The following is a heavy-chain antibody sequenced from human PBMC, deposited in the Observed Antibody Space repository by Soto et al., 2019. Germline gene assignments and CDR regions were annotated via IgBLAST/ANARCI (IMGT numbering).Heavy chain of an antibody. Sequence: TLSLTCTVSGDSMSSSNWWNWVRQPPGKGLEWIARAYHSGRTYYNPSLKSRLTISVDTSKNQFSLKLSSVTAADTAVYYCARHLYGSGIVGQHWGQGTLVTVSS. J-gene: IGHJ1*01. CDR3: ARHLYGSGIVGQH. CDR1: GDSMSSSNW. CDR2: AYHSGRT. D-gene: IGHD3-10*01. V-gene: IGHV4-4*02.